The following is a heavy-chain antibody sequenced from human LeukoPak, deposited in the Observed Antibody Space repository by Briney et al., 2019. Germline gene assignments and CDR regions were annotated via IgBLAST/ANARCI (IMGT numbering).Heavy chain of an antibody. CDR1: GYTFTDYY. D-gene: IGHD1-26*01. V-gene: IGHV1-2*06. CDR3: ARDYSGSYTH. CDR2: IHPNNGDT. J-gene: IGHJ4*02. Sequence: ASVKVSCKASGYTFTDYYIHWVRQAPCQGLEWMGLIHPNNGDTYFAQKFRGRVTMTRDTSISTTYMELNRLTSDDTAVYYCARDYSGSYTHWAQGTLVTISS.